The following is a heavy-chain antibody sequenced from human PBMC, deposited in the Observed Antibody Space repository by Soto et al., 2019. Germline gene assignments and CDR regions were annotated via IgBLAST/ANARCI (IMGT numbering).Heavy chain of an antibody. J-gene: IGHJ4*02. V-gene: IGHV3-64D*08. CDR1: GFTFNSYA. Sequence: GGSLRLSCSASGFTFNSYAMHWVRQAPWKGLEYVSGISNNGGSTYYADSVTGRFIILRDNSMNTLYLQMSSLRVDDTAVYYCAKDRTSKTRAFDYWGQGNLVTVSS. CDR2: ISNNGGST. CDR3: AKDRTSKTRAFDY.